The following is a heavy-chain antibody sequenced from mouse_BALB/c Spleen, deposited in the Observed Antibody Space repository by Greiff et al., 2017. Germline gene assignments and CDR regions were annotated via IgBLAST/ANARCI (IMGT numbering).Heavy chain of an antibody. V-gene: IGHV5-6-5*01. CDR1: GFTFSSYA. CDR2: ISSGGST. J-gene: IGHJ4*01. Sequence: DVQLVESGGGLVKPGGSLKLSCAASGFTFSSYAMSWVRQTPEKRLELVASISSGGSTYYPDSVKGRFTISRDNARNILYLQMSSLRSEDTAMYYCARYYYGMDYWGQGTSVTVSS. CDR3: ARYYYGMDY.